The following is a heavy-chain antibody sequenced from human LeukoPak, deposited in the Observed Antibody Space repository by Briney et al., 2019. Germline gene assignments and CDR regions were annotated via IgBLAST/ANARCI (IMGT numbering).Heavy chain of an antibody. Sequence: QPGRSLRLSCAASGFTFSSYSMNWVRQAPGKGLEWVSYISSSSSTIYYADSVKGRFTISRDNAKNSLYLQMNSLRAEDTAVYYCAAYCSSTSCYDDKWGQGTLVTVSS. V-gene: IGHV3-48*01. J-gene: IGHJ4*02. CDR1: GFTFSSYS. D-gene: IGHD2-2*01. CDR2: ISSSSSTI. CDR3: AAYCSSTSCYDDK.